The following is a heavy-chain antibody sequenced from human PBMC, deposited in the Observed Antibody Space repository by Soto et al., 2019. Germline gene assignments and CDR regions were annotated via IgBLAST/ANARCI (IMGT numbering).Heavy chain of an antibody. D-gene: IGHD2-2*01. CDR3: ARTYCGSTSCFVYYFDF. J-gene: IGHJ4*02. CDR2: VYYSGST. CDR1: GGSISSSSYY. Sequence: SSETRSLTCTVSGGSISSSSYYWGWIRQPPGKGLEWIGSVYYSGSTYYNPSLKSRVTISVDTSKNQFSLNLSSVTAADTAVYYCARTYCGSTSCFVYYFDFWGQGTQVTVSS. V-gene: IGHV4-39*01.